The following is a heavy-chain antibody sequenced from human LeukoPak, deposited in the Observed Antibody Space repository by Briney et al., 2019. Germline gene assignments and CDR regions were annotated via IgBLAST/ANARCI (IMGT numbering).Heavy chain of an antibody. J-gene: IGHJ6*02. CDR1: GGSFTDYF. V-gene: IGHV4-34*01. CDR2: INDYAGDT. D-gene: IGHD3-22*01. CDR3: ARGRIAKIVVVHSFSYGMDV. Sequence: SETLSLTCSVYGGSFTDYFWTWIRQSPGKGLEWIGEINDYAGDTKYNPSLNSRVSISLEKSKNQFSLELRSVTAADTAVYYCARGRIAKIVVVHSFSYGMDVWGQGTTVAVSS.